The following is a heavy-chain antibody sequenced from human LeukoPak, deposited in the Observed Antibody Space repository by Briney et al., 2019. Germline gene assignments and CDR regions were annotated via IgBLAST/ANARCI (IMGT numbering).Heavy chain of an antibody. V-gene: IGHV3-43D*04. D-gene: IGHD5-24*01. CDR3: AKLVSDGHNNPPPPSRPDSEFTDY. Sequence: GGSLRLSCAASGFTFDDYAMHWVRQAPGKGLEWVSLISWDGGSTYYADSVKGRFTISRDNSKNSLYLQMNSLRAEDTALYYCAKLVSDGHNNPPPPSRPDSEFTDYWGQRTLVTVSS. CDR1: GFTFDDYA. J-gene: IGHJ4*02. CDR2: ISWDGGST.